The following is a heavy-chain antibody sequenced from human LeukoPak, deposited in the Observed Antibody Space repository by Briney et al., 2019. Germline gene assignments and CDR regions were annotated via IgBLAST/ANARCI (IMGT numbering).Heavy chain of an antibody. J-gene: IGHJ5*02. Sequence: PGGSLRLSCAASGFSISNYWMTWVRQAPGRGLEWVANIKQDGSEKYFVDSVKGRFTISRDNAKNSLYLQINSLRADDTAVYYCAGGSLWSPNWFDPWGQGTLVTVSS. V-gene: IGHV3-7*01. CDR1: GFSISNYW. CDR2: IKQDGSEK. CDR3: AGGSLWSPNWFDP. D-gene: IGHD3-10*01.